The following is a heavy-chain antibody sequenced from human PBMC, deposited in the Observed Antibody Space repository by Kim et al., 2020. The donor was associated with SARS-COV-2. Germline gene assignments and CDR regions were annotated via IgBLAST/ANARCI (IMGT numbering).Heavy chain of an antibody. CDR3: ARDLLLWFGEGFDP. D-gene: IGHD3-10*01. J-gene: IGHJ5*02. CDR2: IYSGGST. Sequence: GGSLRLSCAASGFTVSSNYMSWVRQAPGKGLEWVSVIYSGGSTYYADSVKGRFTISRDNSKNTLYLQMNSLRAEATAVYYCARDLLLWFGEGFDPWGQGTLVTVSS. CDR1: GFTVSSNY. V-gene: IGHV3-53*01.